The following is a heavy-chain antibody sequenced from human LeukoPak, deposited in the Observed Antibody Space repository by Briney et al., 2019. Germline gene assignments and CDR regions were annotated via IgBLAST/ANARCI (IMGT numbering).Heavy chain of an antibody. CDR3: TTVLRYYYDSSGYHKDY. CDR2: IKSKTDGGTT. D-gene: IGHD3-22*01. J-gene: IGHJ4*02. CDR1: GFTFSNAW. Sequence: PGGSLRLCCAASGFTFSNAWMSWVRQAPGKGLEWVGRIKSKTDGGTTDYAAPVKGRFAISSDDSKNTLYLQMNSLKTEDTAVYYCTTVLRYYYDSSGYHKDYWGQGTLVTVSS. V-gene: IGHV3-15*01.